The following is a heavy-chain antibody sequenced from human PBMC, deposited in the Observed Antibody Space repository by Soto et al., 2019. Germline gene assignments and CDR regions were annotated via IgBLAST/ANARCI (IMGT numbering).Heavy chain of an antibody. V-gene: IGHV4-30-2*03. Sequence: SETLSLTCAVSGGSISSGGYSWSWIRQPPGKGLEWIGYIYHSGSTYYNPSLKSRVTISVDTSKNQFSLKLSSVTAADTAVYYCARLSIPGPAHYWGQGTLVTVSS. CDR2: IYHSGST. CDR3: ARLSIPGPAHY. J-gene: IGHJ4*02. CDR1: GGSISSGGYS.